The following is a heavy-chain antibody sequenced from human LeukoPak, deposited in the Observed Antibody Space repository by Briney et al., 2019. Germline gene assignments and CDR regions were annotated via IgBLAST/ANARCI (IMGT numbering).Heavy chain of an antibody. Sequence: GESLKISCKGSGYSFTSYWIGWVRQMPGKGLEWMEIIYPGDSDTRYSPSFQGQVTISADKSISTAYLQWSSLKASDTAMYYCARHFYYGSGSNTDYYFDYWGQGTLVTVSS. CDR2: IYPGDSDT. CDR3: ARHFYYGSGSNTDYYFDY. J-gene: IGHJ4*02. D-gene: IGHD3-10*01. CDR1: GYSFTSYW. V-gene: IGHV5-51*01.